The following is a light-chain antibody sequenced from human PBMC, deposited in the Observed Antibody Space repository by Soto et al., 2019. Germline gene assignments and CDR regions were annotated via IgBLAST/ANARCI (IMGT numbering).Light chain of an antibody. V-gene: IGLV2-14*01. CDR1: SSDVGAYSY. Sequence: QSVLTQPASVSGSPGQSITISCTGTSSDVGAYSYVSWYQQHPGKAPELIIYDVSNRPSGVSNRFSGSKSGNTASLTISGLQAEDEADYHCSSHTTSNTYVFGTGTKVTVL. CDR2: DVS. J-gene: IGLJ1*01. CDR3: SSHTTSNTYV.